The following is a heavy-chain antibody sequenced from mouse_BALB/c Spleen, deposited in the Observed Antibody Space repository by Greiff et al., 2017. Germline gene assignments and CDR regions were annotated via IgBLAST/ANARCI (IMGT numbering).Heavy chain of an antibody. Sequence: EVKLQESGPELMKPGASVKISCKASGYSFTSYYMHWVKQSHGKSLEWIGYIDPFNGGTCYNQKFKGKATLTVDKSSSTAYMHLSSLTSEDSAVYYCARSMYGNYVGFAGWGQGTLVTVSA. V-gene: IGHV1S135*01. CDR2: IDPFNGGT. D-gene: IGHD2-10*02. CDR3: ARSMYGNYVGFAG. J-gene: IGHJ3*01. CDR1: GYSFTSYY.